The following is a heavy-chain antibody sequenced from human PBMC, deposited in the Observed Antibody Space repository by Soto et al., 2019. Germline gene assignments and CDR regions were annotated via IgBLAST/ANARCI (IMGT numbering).Heavy chain of an antibody. V-gene: IGHV4-59*01. CDR2: IYFSGST. CDR3: ARIHHLVRGGKYGMDV. CDR1: GGSISSYS. D-gene: IGHD6-6*01. Sequence: PSETLSLTCTVSGGSISSYSWSWIRQAPGKGLEWIGNIYFSGSTSYNPSLKSRVTISEHTSKNQFALNVTSVTAADTAVYYCARIHHLVRGGKYGMDVWGQGAPVTVSS. J-gene: IGHJ6*02.